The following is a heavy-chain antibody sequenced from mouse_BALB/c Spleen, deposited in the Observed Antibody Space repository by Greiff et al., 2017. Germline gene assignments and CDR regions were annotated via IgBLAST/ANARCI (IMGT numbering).Heavy chain of an antibody. Sequence: EVKLVESGGGLVKPGGSLKLSCAASGFTFSSYTMSWVRQTPEKRLEWVATISSGGSYTYYPDSVKGRFTISRDNAKNTLYLQMSSLKSEDTAMYYCTRDRGYYGSSYYFDYWGQGTTLTVSS. V-gene: IGHV5-6-4*01. CDR1: GFTFSSYT. D-gene: IGHD1-1*01. CDR2: ISSGGSYT. J-gene: IGHJ2*01. CDR3: TRDRGYYGSSYYFDY.